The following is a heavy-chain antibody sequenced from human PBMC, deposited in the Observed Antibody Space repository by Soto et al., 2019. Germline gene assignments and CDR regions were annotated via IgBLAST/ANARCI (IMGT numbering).Heavy chain of an antibody. J-gene: IGHJ6*02. CDR1: GYTFTSYG. D-gene: IGHD3-3*01. CDR3: ARAGSAYYDFWSGPEGGGMDV. CDR2: ISAYNGNT. Sequence: GASVKVSCKASGYTFTSYGISWVRQAPGQGLEWMGWISAYNGNTNYAQKLQGRVTMTTDTSTSTAYMELRSLRSDDTAVYYCARAGSAYYDFWSGPEGGGMDVWGQGTTVTVSS. V-gene: IGHV1-18*01.